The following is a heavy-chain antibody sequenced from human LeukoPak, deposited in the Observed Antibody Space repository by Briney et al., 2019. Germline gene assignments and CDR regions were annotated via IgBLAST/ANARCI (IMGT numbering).Heavy chain of an antibody. D-gene: IGHD5-18*01. Sequence: GGSLRLSCAASGFTFSSYSMNWVRQAPGKGLEWVSSISSSSSYIYYADSVKGRFTISRDNSKNTLYLQMNSLRAEDTAVYYCAKDMRGGDTAMLAPDYWGQGTLVTVSS. V-gene: IGHV3-21*04. CDR1: GFTFSSYS. CDR2: ISSSSSYI. J-gene: IGHJ4*02. CDR3: AKDMRGGDTAMLAPDY.